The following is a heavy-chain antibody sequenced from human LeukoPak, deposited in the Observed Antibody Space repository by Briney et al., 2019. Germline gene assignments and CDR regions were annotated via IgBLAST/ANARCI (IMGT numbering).Heavy chain of an antibody. Sequence: PGGSLRLSCAASGFTFSSYAMSWVRQAPGKGLEWVSAISGSGGSTYCADSVKGRFTISRDNSKNTLYLQMDSLRAEDTAVYYCARAPYDSSGYYYDQWGQGTLVTVSS. CDR1: GFTFSSYA. CDR3: ARAPYDSSGYYYDQ. V-gene: IGHV3-23*01. J-gene: IGHJ5*02. CDR2: ISGSGGST. D-gene: IGHD3-22*01.